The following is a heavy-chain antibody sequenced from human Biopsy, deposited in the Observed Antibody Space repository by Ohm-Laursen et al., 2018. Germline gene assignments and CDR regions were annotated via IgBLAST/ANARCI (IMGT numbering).Heavy chain of an antibody. CDR2: IYYSGST. D-gene: IGHD2/OR15-2a*01. J-gene: IGHJ6*02. Sequence: SETLSLTCTVSGGSISSDYWSWIRQTPGKGLEWNGYIYYSGSTNYNPSLKSRVTISVDTSKNQFSLRLNSVTAADTAVYYCARATNSTGWPYYYFYGMDVWGQGTTVTVSS. CDR3: ARATNSTGWPYYYFYGMDV. V-gene: IGHV4-59*01. CDR1: GGSISSDY.